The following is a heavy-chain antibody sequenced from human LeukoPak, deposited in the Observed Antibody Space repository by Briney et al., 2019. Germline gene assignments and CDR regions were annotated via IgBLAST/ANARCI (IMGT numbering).Heavy chain of an antibody. CDR1: GFTFSGYW. J-gene: IGHJ4*02. Sequence: QTGGSLRLSCAASGFTFSGYWMSWVRLAPGKGLEWVATIKHDGSEKYYVDSVKGRFTISRDNAKNSVYLQMNSLRAEDTAVYHCARERGWPLHYFDYWGQGTLVTVSS. CDR3: ARERGWPLHYFDY. CDR2: IKHDGSEK. V-gene: IGHV3-7*04. D-gene: IGHD5-24*01.